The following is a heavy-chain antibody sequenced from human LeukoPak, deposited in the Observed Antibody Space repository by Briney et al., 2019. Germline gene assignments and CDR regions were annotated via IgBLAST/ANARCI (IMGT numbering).Heavy chain of an antibody. D-gene: IGHD3-10*01. CDR1: GGSISSSSYY. CDR3: ARLVSWFGRGY. CDR2: IYYSGST. Sequence: SETLALTCTVAGGSISSSSYYWGWIRQPPGKGLEWIGSIYYSGSTYYNPSLKSRVTMSVDTSKNQFSLKLSSVTAADTAVYCCARLVSWFGRGYWGQGTLVTVSS. V-gene: IGHV4-39*01. J-gene: IGHJ4*02.